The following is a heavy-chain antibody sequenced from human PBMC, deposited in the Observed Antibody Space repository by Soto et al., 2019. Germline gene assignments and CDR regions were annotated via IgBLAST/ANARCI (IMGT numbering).Heavy chain of an antibody. V-gene: IGHV1-24*01. CDR1: GGTFSSYT. D-gene: IGHD3-22*01. J-gene: IGHJ5*02. CDR2: FDPEDGET. Sequence: ASVKVSCKASGGTFSSYTITWLRQAPGKGLEWMGGFDPEDGETIYAQKFQGRVTMTEDTSTDTAYMELSSLRSEDTAVYYCATSSSGYALYNWFDPWGQGTLVTVSS. CDR3: ATSSSGYALYNWFDP.